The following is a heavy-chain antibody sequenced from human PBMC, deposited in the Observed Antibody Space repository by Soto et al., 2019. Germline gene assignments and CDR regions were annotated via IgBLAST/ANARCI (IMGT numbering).Heavy chain of an antibody. J-gene: IGHJ4*02. CDR2: ISGSGGST. CDR3: AKTGSPFSGHLDFDY. D-gene: IGHD2-15*01. Sequence: GGSLRLSCAASGFTFSSYAMSWVRQAPGKGLGWVSAISGSGGSTYYADSVKGRFTISRDNSKNTLYLQMNSLRAEDTAVYYCAKTGSPFSGHLDFDYWGQGTLVTVSS. CDR1: GFTFSSYA. V-gene: IGHV3-23*01.